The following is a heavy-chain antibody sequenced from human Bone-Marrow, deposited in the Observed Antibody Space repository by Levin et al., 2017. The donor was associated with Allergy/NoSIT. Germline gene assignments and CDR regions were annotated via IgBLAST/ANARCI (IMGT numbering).Heavy chain of an antibody. D-gene: IGHD2-21*01. J-gene: IGHJ5*02. CDR3: ARMSSSGSISWFDP. Sequence: GESLKISCKASGYAFIGYDINWVRQAPGQGLEWMGWIKTGTGNAGYAEKFQGRVTMTTDTSTATAYMELASLTFEDTAMYYCARMSSSGSISWFDPWGQGTLVTVSS. CDR2: IKTGTGNA. V-gene: IGHV1-8*01. CDR1: GYAFIGYD.